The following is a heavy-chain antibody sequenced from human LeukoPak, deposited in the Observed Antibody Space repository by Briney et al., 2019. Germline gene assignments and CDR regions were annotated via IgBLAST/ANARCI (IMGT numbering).Heavy chain of an antibody. V-gene: IGHV3-23*01. Sequence: GGSLRLSFPASGFTFSNYPMNWVRQAPGKGLDWVPAIGGTNGRTYYADSVKGRFTISRDNSKNTLYLQMNSLRDEDTAVYYCAKHYYDSSGTPRYFDYWGQGTLVTVSS. CDR1: GFTFSNYP. D-gene: IGHD3-22*01. CDR2: IGGTNGRT. J-gene: IGHJ4*02. CDR3: AKHYYDSSGTPRYFDY.